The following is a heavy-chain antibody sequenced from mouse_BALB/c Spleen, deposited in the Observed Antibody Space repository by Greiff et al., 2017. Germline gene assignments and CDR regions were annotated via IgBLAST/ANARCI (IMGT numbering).Heavy chain of an antibody. CDR3: ARGRKGDAMDY. CDR1: GYTFTDYA. V-gene: IGHV1S137*01. Sequence: VQLQQSGAELVRPGVSVKISCKGSGYTFTDYAMHWVKQSHAKSLEWIGVISTYYGDASYNQKSKGKATMTVDKSSSTAYMELARLTSEDSAIYYCARGRKGDAMDYWGQGTSVTVSS. CDR2: ISTYYGDA. J-gene: IGHJ4*01.